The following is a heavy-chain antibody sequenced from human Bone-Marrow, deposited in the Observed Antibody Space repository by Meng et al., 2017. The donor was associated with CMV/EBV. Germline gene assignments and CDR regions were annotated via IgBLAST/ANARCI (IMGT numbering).Heavy chain of an antibody. CDR2: ISAYNGNT. Sequence: ASVKVSCKASGYTFPSYGISWVRQAPGQGLEWMGWISAYNGNTNYAQKLQGRVTMTTDTSTSTAYMELRSLRSDDTAVYYCARSPGIAAADDTFDIWGQGKMVTVAS. J-gene: IGHJ3*02. CDR3: ARSPGIAAADDTFDI. CDR1: GYTFPSYG. D-gene: IGHD6-13*01. V-gene: IGHV1-18*01.